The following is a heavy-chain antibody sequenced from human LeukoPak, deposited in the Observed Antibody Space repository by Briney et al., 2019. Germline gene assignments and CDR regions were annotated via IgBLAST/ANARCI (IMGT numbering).Heavy chain of an antibody. Sequence: GASVKVSCKASGGTFSSYAISWVRQAPGQGLEWMGWINPNSGGTNYAQKFQGRVTMTRDTSISTAYMELSRLRSDDTAVYYCARDNPLWEPGNFDPWGQGTLVTVSS. D-gene: IGHD1-26*01. CDR3: ARDNPLWEPGNFDP. CDR2: INPNSGGT. V-gene: IGHV1-2*02. CDR1: GGTFSSYA. J-gene: IGHJ5*02.